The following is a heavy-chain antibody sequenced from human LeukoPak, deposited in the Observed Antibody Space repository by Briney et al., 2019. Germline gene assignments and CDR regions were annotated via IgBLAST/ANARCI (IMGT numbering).Heavy chain of an antibody. V-gene: IGHV4-59*01. CDR1: GDSISSDY. J-gene: IGHJ3*02. CDR3: ARVGRPYAFDI. CDR2: VYYSGPT. D-gene: IGHD2-15*01. Sequence: PSETLSLTCTVSGDSISSDYWSWIRQPPGKGLEWIGSVYYSGPTNYNPSLKSRLTISIDPSKNEFSLRLSSVTAADTAVYYCARVGRPYAFDIWGQGTMVTVSS.